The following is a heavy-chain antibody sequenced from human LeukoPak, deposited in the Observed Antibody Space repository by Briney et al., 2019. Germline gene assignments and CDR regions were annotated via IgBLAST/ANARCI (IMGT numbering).Heavy chain of an antibody. CDR2: IYSSGSA. CDR1: GGSINSNNYY. J-gene: IGHJ4*02. D-gene: IGHD2-2*01. CDR3: ARDREYCSTTSCYVTFDY. V-gene: IGHV4-39*07. Sequence: SETLSLTCTVSGGSINSNNYYWGWIRQPPGKGLEWIGSIYSSGSAYYNPSLKSRVTISVDTSKNQFSLRLSSVTAADTAVYYCARDREYCSTTSCYVTFDYWGQGTLVTVSS.